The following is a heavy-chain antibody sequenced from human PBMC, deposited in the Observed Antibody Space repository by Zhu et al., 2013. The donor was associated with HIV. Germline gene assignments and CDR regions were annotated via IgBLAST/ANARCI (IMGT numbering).Heavy chain of an antibody. CDR1: GYTFNTYH. CDR3: SERGLLWFGSYHYYGMDV. D-gene: IGHD3-10*01. Sequence: QVQLVQSGAEVKKPGASVKVSCKASGYTFNTYHINWVRQATGQGLEWMGIINPSGGSTSYAQKFQGRVTMTRDTSTSTVYMELSSLRSEDTAVYYCSERGLLWFGSYHYYGMDVWGQGTTVTVSS. CDR2: INPSGGST. J-gene: IGHJ6*02. V-gene: IGHV1-46*02.